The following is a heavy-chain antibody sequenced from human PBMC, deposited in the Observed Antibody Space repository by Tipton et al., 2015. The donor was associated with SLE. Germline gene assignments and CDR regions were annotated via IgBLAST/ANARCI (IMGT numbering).Heavy chain of an antibody. CDR2: IYTSGST. CDR1: GGSIRSSSYY. CDR3: AREGMVQGGGNWFDP. V-gene: IGHV4-61*02. J-gene: IGHJ5*02. D-gene: IGHD3-10*01. Sequence: GLVKPSETLSLTCTVSGGSIRSSSYYWGWIRQPAGKGLEWIGRIYTSGSTNYNPSPKSRVTISVDTSKKQFSLKLSSVTAADTAVYYCAREGMVQGGGNWFDPWGQGTLVTVPS.